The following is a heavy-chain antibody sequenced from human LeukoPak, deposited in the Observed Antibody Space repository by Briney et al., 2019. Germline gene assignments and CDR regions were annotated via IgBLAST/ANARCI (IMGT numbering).Heavy chain of an antibody. CDR3: ARQLRTRGGYYYGSGSPYFDY. V-gene: IGHV4-34*01. J-gene: IGHJ4*02. CDR2: INHSGST. D-gene: IGHD3-10*01. Sequence: TSETLSLTCAVYGGSFSGYYWSWIRQPPGKGLEWIGEINHSGSTNYNPSLKSRVTISVDTSKNQFSLKLSSVTAADTAVYYCARQLRTRGGYYYGSGSPYFDYWGQGTLVTVSS. CDR1: GGSFSGYY.